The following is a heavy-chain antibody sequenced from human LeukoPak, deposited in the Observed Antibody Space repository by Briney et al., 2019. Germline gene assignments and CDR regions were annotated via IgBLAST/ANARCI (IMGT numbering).Heavy chain of an antibody. Sequence: SETLSLTCTVSGASINEYYWGWIRQPPGKGLEWIGSIYYSGSTYYNPSLKSRVTISVDTSKNQFSLKLSSVTAADTAVYYCARVDYGYRVFFDYWGQGTLVTVSS. CDR1: GASINEYY. CDR3: ARVDYGYRVFFDY. V-gene: IGHV4-39*07. D-gene: IGHD5-18*01. J-gene: IGHJ4*02. CDR2: IYYSGST.